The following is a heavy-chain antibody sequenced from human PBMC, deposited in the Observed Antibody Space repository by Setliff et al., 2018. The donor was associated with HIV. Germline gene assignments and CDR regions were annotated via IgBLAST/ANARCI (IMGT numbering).Heavy chain of an antibody. D-gene: IGHD2-15*01. Sequence: ASVKVSCKASGYVFTTYVINWVRQAPGQGLEWMGWIGAFNGNTHYPQNLQGRVTMTTDTSTRTAYMELRSLRSDDTAVYFCARAGAAETSHFDYWGQGTLVTVSS. CDR1: GYVFTTYV. V-gene: IGHV1-18*01. J-gene: IGHJ4*02. CDR2: IGAFNGNT. CDR3: ARAGAAETSHFDY.